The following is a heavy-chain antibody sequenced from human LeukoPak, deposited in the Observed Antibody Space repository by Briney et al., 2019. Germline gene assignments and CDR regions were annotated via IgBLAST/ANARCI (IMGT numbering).Heavy chain of an antibody. Sequence: SETLSLTCTVSAGSISNSSHHWGWIRQSPGKGLEWIGSIYYGRTTYYNPSLNSRVTISVDTSRNQFSLKLNSVTAADTAVYYCASLAVAGLSEGYWGQGTLVIVSS. J-gene: IGHJ4*02. CDR1: AGSISNSSHH. CDR3: ASLAVAGLSEGY. V-gene: IGHV4-39*01. CDR2: IYYGRTT. D-gene: IGHD6-19*01.